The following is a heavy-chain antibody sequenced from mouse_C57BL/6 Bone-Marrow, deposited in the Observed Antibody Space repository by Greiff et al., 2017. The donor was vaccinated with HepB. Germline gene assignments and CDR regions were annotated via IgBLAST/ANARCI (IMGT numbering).Heavy chain of an antibody. CDR1: GYTFTSYW. Sequence: QVQLQQPGAELVKPGASVKLSCKASGYTFTSYWMHWVKQRPGRGLERIGRIDPNSGGTKYNEKFKSKATLTVDKPSSTAYMQLSSLTSEDSAVYYCAKEVYYYGSSHPYYFDYWGQGTTLTVSS. V-gene: IGHV1-72*01. J-gene: IGHJ2*01. CDR2: IDPNSGGT. D-gene: IGHD1-1*01. CDR3: AKEVYYYGSSHPYYFDY.